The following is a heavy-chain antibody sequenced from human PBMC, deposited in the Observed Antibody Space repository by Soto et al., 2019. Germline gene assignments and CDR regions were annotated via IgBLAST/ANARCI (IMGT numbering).Heavy chain of an antibody. CDR2: IYHIGST. V-gene: IGHV4-31*03. J-gene: IGHJ4*02. D-gene: IGHD1-26*01. CDR1: NASITSSGYY. CDR3: ARMSGTYYVPDY. Sequence: QVQLQESGPRLVEASQTLSLTFTVSNASITSSGYYWSWVRQPPGKRLEWIGYIYHIGSTFYSPSLQSRLTMSVDTSKNQFSLTLRSVTAADTAVYHCARMSGTYYVPDYWGQGTLVTVSS.